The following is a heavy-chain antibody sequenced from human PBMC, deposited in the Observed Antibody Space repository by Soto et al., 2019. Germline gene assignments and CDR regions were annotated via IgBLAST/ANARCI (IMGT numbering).Heavy chain of an antibody. J-gene: IGHJ5*02. V-gene: IGHV4-30-4*01. D-gene: IGHD3-10*01. CDR3: ARRFGYGSGSYAWFDP. CDR1: GGSISSGDYY. Sequence: SETLSLTCTVSGGSISSGDYYWSWIRQPPGKGLEWIGYIYYSGSTYYNPSLKSRVTISVDTSKNQFSLKLSSVTAADTAVYYCARRFGYGSGSYAWFDPWGQGTLVTVSS. CDR2: IYYSGST.